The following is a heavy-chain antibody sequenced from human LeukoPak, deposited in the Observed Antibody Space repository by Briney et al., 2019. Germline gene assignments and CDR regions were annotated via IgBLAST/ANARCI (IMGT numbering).Heavy chain of an antibody. D-gene: IGHD3-16*01. Sequence: PGGSLRLSCAASGFTFSSYGMHWVRQAPGKGLEWVANIKGDGSEKYYVDSVKGRFTISRDNAKNSLFLQMNSLRAANTAIYYCAKIEGTFGGVLVLWGQGTLVTVSS. CDR3: AKIEGTFGGVLVL. V-gene: IGHV3-7*01. CDR1: GFTFSSYG. J-gene: IGHJ5*02. CDR2: IKGDGSEK.